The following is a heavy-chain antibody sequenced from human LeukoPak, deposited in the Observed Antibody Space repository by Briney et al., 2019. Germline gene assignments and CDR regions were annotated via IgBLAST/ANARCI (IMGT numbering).Heavy chain of an antibody. Sequence: SVKVSCKASGGTFSSYAISWVRQAPGQGLEWMGRIIPILGIANYAQKFQGRVTITADKSTSTAYMELSSLRSEDTAVYYCARAAYCSSTSCLNYYGMDVWGQGTTVTVSS. CDR3: ARAAYCSSTSCLNYYGMDV. D-gene: IGHD2-2*01. CDR2: IIPILGIA. CDR1: GGTFSSYA. V-gene: IGHV1-69*04. J-gene: IGHJ6*02.